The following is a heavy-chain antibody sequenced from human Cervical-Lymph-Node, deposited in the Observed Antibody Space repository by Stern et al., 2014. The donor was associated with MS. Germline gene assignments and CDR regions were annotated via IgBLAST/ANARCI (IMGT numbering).Heavy chain of an antibody. V-gene: IGHV1-2*02. CDR3: ARHDYYYAMDV. CDR2: INPTSGGT. Sequence: VQLVESGAEVRKPGASVKVSCKGSGYTFTGYYIHWVRQAPGQGLEWMGWINPTSGGTNYAQKFQGRVTMARDTSISTAYMDLSRLRSDDTAVYYCARHDYYYAMDVWGQGTTVAVSS. CDR1: GYTFTGYY. J-gene: IGHJ6*02.